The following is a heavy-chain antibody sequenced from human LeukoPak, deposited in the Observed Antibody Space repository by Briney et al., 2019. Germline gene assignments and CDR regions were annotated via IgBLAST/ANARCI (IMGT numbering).Heavy chain of an antibody. CDR1: GFTFSSYG. J-gene: IGHJ4*02. V-gene: IGHV3-30*02. Sequence: GGSLRLSCAASGFTFSSYGMHWVRQAPGKGLEWVAFIHYDGSDKYFADSVKGRFIISRDNSKNTLYLKMNSLRTEDTPIYYCAKILPPSAEADTGGWSQGTLVTVSS. CDR3: AKILPPSAEADTGG. CDR2: IHYDGSDK. D-gene: IGHD6-13*01.